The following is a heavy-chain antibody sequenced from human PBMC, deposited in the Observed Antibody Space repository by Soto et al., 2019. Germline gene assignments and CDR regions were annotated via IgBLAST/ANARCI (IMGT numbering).Heavy chain of an antibody. D-gene: IGHD2-2*01. CDR2: FLNSGST. J-gene: IGHJ4*02. V-gene: IGHV4-39*01. Sequence: SETLSLTCTVSGGSISRSSIYWAWIRQAPGKGPEWIGNFLNSGSTYYNPSLRSRVSISVDTSKNQFSLKLTSVIAADTAVYYCARHPPDCSSPNCHLIWGKGSPVT. CDR1: GGSISRSSIY. CDR3: ARHPPDCSSPNCHLI.